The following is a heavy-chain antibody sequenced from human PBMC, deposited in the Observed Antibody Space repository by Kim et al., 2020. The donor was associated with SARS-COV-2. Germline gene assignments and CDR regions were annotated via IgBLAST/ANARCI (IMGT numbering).Heavy chain of an antibody. V-gene: IGHV1-8*01. J-gene: IGHJ2*01. CDR3: VKTIGGGSQDWIVDL. Sequence: ASVKVSCKASGYTFTSYHINWVRQAAGQGLEWMGWMDPVSGNTGYAQKVQGRVTMTRDTSISTAYMELSSLRYEDTAVYFCVKTIGGGSQDWIVDLWGRGTMITVSS. CDR1: GYTFTSYH. D-gene: IGHD3-16*01. CDR2: MDPVSGNT.